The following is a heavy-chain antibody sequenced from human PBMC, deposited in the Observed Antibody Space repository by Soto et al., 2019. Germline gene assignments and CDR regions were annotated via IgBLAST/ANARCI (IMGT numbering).Heavy chain of an antibody. V-gene: IGHV2-5*01. CDR1: GFSLRTSGVG. CDR2: IYWNDDK. Sequence: SGPTLVNPTQTLTLTCIFSGFSLRTSGVGVGWIRQPPGKALEWLGFIYWNDDKRYSPSLKSRLTITKDTSKNQVALTMTNMDPVDTATYYRAKSGSSGWYGWFDPWGQGTLVTVSS. J-gene: IGHJ5*02. D-gene: IGHD6-19*01. CDR3: AKSGSSGWYGWFDP.